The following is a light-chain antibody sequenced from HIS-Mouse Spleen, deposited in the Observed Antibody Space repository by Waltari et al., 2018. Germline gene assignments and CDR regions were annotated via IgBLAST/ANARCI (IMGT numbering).Light chain of an antibody. J-gene: IGLJ3*02. CDR2: RNN. V-gene: IGLV1-47*01. CDR1: SLHIGSNH. Sequence: QSVLTQPPSASGTPGPRVTLSCSGSSLHIGSNHVKWYQQLPGTAPKLLIYRNNQPPSGVPDRFSGSKSGTSASLAISGLRSEDEADYYCAAWDDSLSGPVFGGGTKLTVL. CDR3: AAWDDSLSGPV.